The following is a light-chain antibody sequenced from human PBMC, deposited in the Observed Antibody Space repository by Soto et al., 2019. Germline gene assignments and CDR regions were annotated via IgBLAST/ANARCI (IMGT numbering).Light chain of an antibody. Sequence: DVVMTQSPLSLPVTLGQPASISCRSSQSLVYSDGYAYLNWFHQRPGQSPRRLIYKVSNRDSGVPDRFSGSGSGTDFTLKISRVEAEDVGVYSCMQGTRWPPTFGRGTKVEIK. V-gene: IGKV2-30*01. CDR2: KVS. J-gene: IGKJ1*01. CDR3: MQGTRWPPT. CDR1: QSLVYSDGYAY.